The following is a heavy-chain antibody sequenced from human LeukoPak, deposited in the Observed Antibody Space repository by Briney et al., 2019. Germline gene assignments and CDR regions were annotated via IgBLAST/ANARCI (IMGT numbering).Heavy chain of an antibody. CDR2: IYYSGST. Sequence: PSETLSLTCTVSGGSISSSSYYWGWIRQPPGKGLEWIGSIYYSGSTYYNPSLKSRVTISVDTSKNQFSLKLSSVTAADTAVYYCARQGRSSFDPWGQGTLVTVSS. J-gene: IGHJ5*02. V-gene: IGHV4-39*01. CDR1: GGSISSSSYY. CDR3: ARQGRSSFDP.